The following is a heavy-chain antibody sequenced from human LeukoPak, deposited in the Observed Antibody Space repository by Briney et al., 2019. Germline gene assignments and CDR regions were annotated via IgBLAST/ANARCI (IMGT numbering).Heavy chain of an antibody. J-gene: IGHJ2*01. CDR1: GFTFSNSA. Sequence: PGGSLRLSCVAYGFTFSNSAMTWVRQAPGKGLEWVSGLSASGGTTFYADSVKGRFTISRDISKNTLYLQMNSLRDEDTAVYYCAREASVGHWYFDLWGRGTLVTVSS. CDR3: AREASVGHWYFDL. CDR2: LSASGGTT. D-gene: IGHD1-26*01. V-gene: IGHV3-23*01.